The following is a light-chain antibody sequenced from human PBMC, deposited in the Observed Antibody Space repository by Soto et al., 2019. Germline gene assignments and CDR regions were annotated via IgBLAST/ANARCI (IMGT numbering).Light chain of an antibody. J-gene: IGKJ1*01. Sequence: EIVLAQSPATLSLSPGERASLTCRASQSVSNFLAWYQHKPGQAPRLLIYDASVRATGVPARFSGSGSGTDFSLTISSLEPEDFSIYYCQPRTIWPPSTFGQGSKADIK. CDR2: DAS. CDR1: QSVSNF. V-gene: IGKV3-11*01. CDR3: QPRTIWPPST.